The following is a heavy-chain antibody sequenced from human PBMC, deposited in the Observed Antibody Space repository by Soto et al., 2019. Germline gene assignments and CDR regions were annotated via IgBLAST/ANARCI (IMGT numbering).Heavy chain of an antibody. J-gene: IGHJ4*02. CDR3: AAGGVGSRY. CDR2: INAGNGDT. CDR1: GYTFISYA. Sequence: QVQLVQSGAEVKKPGASVKVSCKASGYTFISYAMHWVRQAPVPSLEWLGWINAGNGDTRYSQTFQGRVSFTRDTSASTGYMELGSLTSEGTAIYYCAAGGVGSRYWGQGTLVTVSS. V-gene: IGHV1-3*01. D-gene: IGHD2-15*01.